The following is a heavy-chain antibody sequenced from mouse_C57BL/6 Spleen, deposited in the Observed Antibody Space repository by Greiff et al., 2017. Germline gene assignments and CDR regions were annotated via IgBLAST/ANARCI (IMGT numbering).Heavy chain of an antibody. Sequence: QVQLQQSGAELAKPGASVKLSCKASGYTFTSYWMHWVKQRPGQGLEWIGYINPSSGYTKYNQKFKDKATLTAEKSSSTAYMQLSSLTYKDSAVYYCARRDSDYAMDYWGQGTSVTVSS. J-gene: IGHJ4*01. CDR2: INPSSGYT. CDR1: GYTFTSYW. CDR3: ARRDSDYAMDY. V-gene: IGHV1-7*01.